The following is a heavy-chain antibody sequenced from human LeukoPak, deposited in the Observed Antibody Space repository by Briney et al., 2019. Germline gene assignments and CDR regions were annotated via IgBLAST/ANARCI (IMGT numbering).Heavy chain of an antibody. V-gene: IGHV3-48*02. J-gene: IGHJ6*02. D-gene: IGHD2-15*01. CDR2: ISSSSSTI. CDR3: ASGELLANYYYYYGMDV. CDR1: GFTFSSYS. Sequence: GGPLRLSCAASGFTFSSYSMNWVRQAPGKGLEWVSYISSSSSTIYYADSVKGRFTISRDNAKNSLYLQMNSLRDEDTAVYYCASGELLANYYYYYGMDVWGQGTTVTVSS.